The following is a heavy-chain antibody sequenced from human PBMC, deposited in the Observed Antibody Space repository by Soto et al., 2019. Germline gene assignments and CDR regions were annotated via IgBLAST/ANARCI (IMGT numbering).Heavy chain of an antibody. CDR1: GGSSSGYY. CDR2: IYYSGST. J-gene: IGHJ6*03. Sequence: SETLSLTWTVAGGSSSGYYWSWISQPTGKGLECIGYIYYSGSTNYNPSLKSRVTISLDTSKNHFSLKLSSVTPADSAVYYCARLGGYYYMDVWGKGTTVTVSS. D-gene: IGHD3-10*01. V-gene: IGHV4-59*01. CDR3: ARLGGYYYMDV.